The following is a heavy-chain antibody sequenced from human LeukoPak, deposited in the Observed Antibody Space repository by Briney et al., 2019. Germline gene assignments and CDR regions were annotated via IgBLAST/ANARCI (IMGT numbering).Heavy chain of an antibody. Sequence: PSETLSLTCTVSGDSITPYYWSWIRQPPGKGLEWIGYVYYTGSGSTSNNPSLKSRVTISVDTSKNQFSLKLSYVTAADTAVYYCARVDVFGVVSSDYYYYYMDVWGKGTTVTVSS. V-gene: IGHV4-59*12. CDR1: GDSITPYY. CDR2: VYYTGSGST. D-gene: IGHD3-3*01. CDR3: ARVDVFGVVSSDYYYYYMDV. J-gene: IGHJ6*03.